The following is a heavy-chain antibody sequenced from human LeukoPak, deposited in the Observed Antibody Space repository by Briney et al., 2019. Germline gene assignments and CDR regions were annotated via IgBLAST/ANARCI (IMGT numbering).Heavy chain of an antibody. V-gene: IGHV1-18*01. Sequence: ASVKVSCKASGYTFTSYGISWVRQAPGQGLEWMGWISAYNGNTNYAQKLQGRVTMTRNTSISTAYMELSSLRSEDTAVYYCARELGTHLNWFDPWGQGTLVTVSS. D-gene: IGHD7-27*01. CDR2: ISAYNGNT. CDR3: ARELGTHLNWFDP. J-gene: IGHJ5*02. CDR1: GYTFTSYG.